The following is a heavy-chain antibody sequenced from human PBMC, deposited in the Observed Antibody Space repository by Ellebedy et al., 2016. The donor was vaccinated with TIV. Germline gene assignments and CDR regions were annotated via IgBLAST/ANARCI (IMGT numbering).Heavy chain of an antibody. CDR2: IIPIFATA. V-gene: IGHV1-69*13. J-gene: IGHJ6*02. CDR1: GYTFTSYD. D-gene: IGHD3-22*01. Sequence: SVKVSXXASGYTFTSYDINWVRQAPGQGLEWMGGIIPIFATASQAQKFQGRVTITADEFTSTAYLEVSSLKSEDTAVYYCGLSVTMKVVNYYYGMDVWGQGTTVTVSS. CDR3: GLSVTMKVVNYYYGMDV.